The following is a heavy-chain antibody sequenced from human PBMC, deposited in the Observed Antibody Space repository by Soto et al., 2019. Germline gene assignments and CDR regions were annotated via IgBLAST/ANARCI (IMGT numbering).Heavy chain of an antibody. V-gene: IGHV1-2*02. CDR3: ARRTMVKEKTGYYYYYGMDV. D-gene: IGHD3-10*01. J-gene: IGHJ6*02. Sequence: QVQLVQSGAEVKKPGASVKVSCKASGYTFTGYYMHWVRQAPGQGLEWMGWINPNSGGTNYAQKFQGRVTITADESTSTAYMELSSLRSEDTAVYYCARRTMVKEKTGYYYYYGMDVWGQGTTVTVSS. CDR1: GYTFTGYY. CDR2: INPNSGGT.